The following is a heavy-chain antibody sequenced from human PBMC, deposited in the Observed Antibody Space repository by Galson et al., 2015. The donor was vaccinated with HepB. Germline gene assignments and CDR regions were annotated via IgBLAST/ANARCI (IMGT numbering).Heavy chain of an antibody. D-gene: IGHD2/OR15-2a*01. CDR2: INHDGSQK. Sequence: SLRLSCAASGFNFKNYSMNWVRQTPGKGLEWVANINHDGSQKYYVDSVKGRFTISRDNVRNSLDLQMNSLRGEDTAVYFCARGLEDGYYFFRGWQSRNNYFDPWGQGTLVTVSS. V-gene: IGHV3-7*02. J-gene: IGHJ5*02. CDR1: GFNFKNYS. CDR3: ARGLEDGYYFFRGWQSRNNYFDP.